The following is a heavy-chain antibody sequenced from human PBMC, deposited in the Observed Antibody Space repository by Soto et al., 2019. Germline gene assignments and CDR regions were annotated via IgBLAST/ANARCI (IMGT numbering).Heavy chain of an antibody. Sequence: LRLSCVVSGFTFRSYGMHWVRQAPGKGLEWVAVISYDGSKKYYADSVKGRFSISRDNSEKTMYLQMNSLRAEDTAVYYCAKETCSGGTCYFPDYWGLGTLVTVSS. V-gene: IGHV3-30*18. J-gene: IGHJ4*02. D-gene: IGHD2-15*01. CDR1: GFTFRSYG. CDR2: ISYDGSKK. CDR3: AKETCSGGTCYFPDY.